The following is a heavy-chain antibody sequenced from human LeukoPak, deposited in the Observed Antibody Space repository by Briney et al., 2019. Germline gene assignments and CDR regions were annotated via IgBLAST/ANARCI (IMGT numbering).Heavy chain of an antibody. D-gene: IGHD1-14*01. CDR1: GYTFTSYG. J-gene: IGHJ5*02. CDR3: ARDTITLLGGWFDP. V-gene: IGHV1-18*01. CDR2: ISAYNGNT. Sequence: STVKVSCKASGYTFTSYGISWVRQAPGQGLEWMGWISAYNGNTNYAQKLQGRVTMTTDTSTSTAYMELRSLRSYDTAVYYCARDTITLLGGWFDPWGQGTLVTVSS.